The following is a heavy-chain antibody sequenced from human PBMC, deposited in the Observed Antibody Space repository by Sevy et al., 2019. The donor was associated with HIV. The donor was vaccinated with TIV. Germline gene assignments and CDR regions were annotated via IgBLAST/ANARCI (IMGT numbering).Heavy chain of an antibody. D-gene: IGHD2-15*01. CDR3: VRAVATNGSF. J-gene: IGHJ4*02. Sequence: GGSLRLSCAASGFSLNSFWMNRVRQTPRKGLEWVANINQNGSVTYYVDSVKGRFTISRDNSRNLLYLQMTSLRVEDTALYYCVRAVATNGSFWGQGTLVTVSS. V-gene: IGHV3-7*01. CDR1: GFSLNSFW. CDR2: INQNGSVT.